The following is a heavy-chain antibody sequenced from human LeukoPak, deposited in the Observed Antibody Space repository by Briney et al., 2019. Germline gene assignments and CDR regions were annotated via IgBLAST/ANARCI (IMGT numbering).Heavy chain of an antibody. V-gene: IGHV4-59*01. CDR1: GDSITAYY. D-gene: IGHD3-10*01. J-gene: IGHJ4*02. Sequence: PSETLSLTCTVSGDSITAYYWNWVRQPPGKGLEWIGYIHYTGKNFYNPSLKSRITMSVDTSKSQFSLKLSSVTAADTAVYYCARSQNYYGSGDYWSQGTLVTVSS. CDR3: ARSQNYYGSGDY. CDR2: IHYTGKN.